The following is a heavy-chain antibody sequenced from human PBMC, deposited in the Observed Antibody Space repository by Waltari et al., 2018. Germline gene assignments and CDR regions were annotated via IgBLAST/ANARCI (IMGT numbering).Heavy chain of an antibody. CDR2: IYYSGST. CDR1: GGSISSHY. Sequence: QVQLQESGPGLVKPSETLSLTCTVSGGSISSHYWSWIRQPPGKGLEWIGYIYYSGSTNYNPSLKSRVTISVDTSKNQFSLKLSSVTAADTAVYYCARDRRYYETTTVIDDAFDIWGQGTMVTVSS. V-gene: IGHV4-59*11. CDR3: ARDRRYYETTTVIDDAFDI. D-gene: IGHD4-17*01. J-gene: IGHJ3*02.